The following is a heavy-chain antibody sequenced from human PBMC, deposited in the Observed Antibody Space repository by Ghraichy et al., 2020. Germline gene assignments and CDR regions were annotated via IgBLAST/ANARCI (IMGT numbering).Heavy chain of an antibody. CDR3: AKAHLEYCTGGSCHYFDQ. CDR1: GFAFSVFG. Sequence: LSLTCAASGFAFSVFGIHWVRQAPGKGLEWVAAISEDGNDKYYLDSVKGRFIISRDNSKNTLYLQMSSLRVEDTALYYCAKAHLEYCTGGSCHYFDQWGQGTLVSVSS. CDR2: ISEDGNDK. D-gene: IGHD2-15*01. V-gene: IGHV3-30*18. J-gene: IGHJ4*02.